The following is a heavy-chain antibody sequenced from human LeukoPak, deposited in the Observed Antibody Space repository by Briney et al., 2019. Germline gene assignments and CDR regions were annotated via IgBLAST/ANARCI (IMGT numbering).Heavy chain of an antibody. CDR3: AKDIVPMIEGAFDI. D-gene: IGHD3-22*01. CDR1: GFTFDDYA. V-gene: IGHV3-9*01. Sequence: GGSLRLSCAASGFTFDDYAMHWVRQAPGKGLEWVSGISWNSGSIGYADSVKGRFTISRDNAKNSLYLQMNSLRAEDTALYYCAKDIVPMIEGAFDIWGQGTMVTVSS. CDR2: ISWNSGSI. J-gene: IGHJ3*02.